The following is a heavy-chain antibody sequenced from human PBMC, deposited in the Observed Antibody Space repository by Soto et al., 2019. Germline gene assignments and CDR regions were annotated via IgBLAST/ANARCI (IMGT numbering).Heavy chain of an antibody. J-gene: IGHJ4*02. Sequence: GGSLRLSCAASGFTFSSYAMSWVRQAPGKGLEWVSAISGSGGSTYYADSVKGRFTISRDNSKNTLYLQMNSLKAEDTAVYYCAKSLGDPRKYYFDYWGQGTLVTVSS. CDR1: GFTFSSYA. CDR3: AKSLGDPRKYYFDY. D-gene: IGHD2-21*02. CDR2: ISGSGGST. V-gene: IGHV3-23*01.